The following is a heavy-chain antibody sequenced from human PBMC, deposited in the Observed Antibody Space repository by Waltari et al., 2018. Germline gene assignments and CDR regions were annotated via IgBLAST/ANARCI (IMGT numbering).Heavy chain of an antibody. CDR3: AKDSGRGDMDV. D-gene: IGHD3-10*01. Sequence: EVQLVESGGGLVQPGRSLRLSCAASGFTFDDYAMHWVRQAPGKGLEWVSGISWNSGSIGYADYVKGRFTISRDNAKNSLYLQMNSLRAEDTALYYCAKDSGRGDMDVWGQGTTVTVSS. CDR1: GFTFDDYA. CDR2: ISWNSGSI. J-gene: IGHJ6*02. V-gene: IGHV3-9*01.